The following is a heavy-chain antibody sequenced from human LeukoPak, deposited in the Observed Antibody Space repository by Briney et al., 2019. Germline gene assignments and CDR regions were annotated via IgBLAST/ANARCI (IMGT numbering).Heavy chain of an antibody. D-gene: IGHD3-10*01. CDR1: GGSISSYY. J-gene: IGHJ4*02. V-gene: IGHV4-59*13. CDR3: ARGDYYGSGSYYVFDY. CDR2: IYYSGST. Sequence: PSETLSLTCTVSGGSISSYYWSWIRQPPGKGLEWIGYIYYSGSTNYNPSLKSRVTISVDTSKNQFSLELSSVTAADTAVYYCARGDYYGSGSYYVFDYWGQGTLVTVSS.